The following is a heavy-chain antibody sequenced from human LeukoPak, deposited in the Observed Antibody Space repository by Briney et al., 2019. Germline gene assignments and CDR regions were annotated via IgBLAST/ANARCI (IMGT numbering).Heavy chain of an antibody. D-gene: IGHD1-26*01. J-gene: IGHJ4*02. CDR1: GFTFSSYW. CDR3: ARDRGQGYVDY. V-gene: IGHV3-7*03. Sequence: GGSLRLSCAASGFTFSSYWMNWARQAPGKGLEWVASINHNGNVNYYVDSVKGRFTISRDNAKNSLYLQMNSLRAEDTAVYYCARDRGQGYVDYWGQGTLVTVSS. CDR2: INHNGNVN.